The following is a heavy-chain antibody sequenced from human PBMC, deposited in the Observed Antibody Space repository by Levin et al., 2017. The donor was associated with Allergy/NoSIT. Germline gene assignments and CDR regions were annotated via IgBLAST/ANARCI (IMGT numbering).Heavy chain of an antibody. CDR1: GGSISSYY. Sequence: PSETLSLTCTVSGGSISSYYWSWIRQPPGKGLEWIGYIYYSGSTNYNPSLKSRVTISVDTSKNQFSLKLSSVTAADTAVYYCARALRGYSGYVASLYFDYWGQGTLVTVSS. CDR3: ARALRGYSGYVASLYFDY. CDR2: IYYSGST. V-gene: IGHV4-59*01. J-gene: IGHJ4*02. D-gene: IGHD5-12*01.